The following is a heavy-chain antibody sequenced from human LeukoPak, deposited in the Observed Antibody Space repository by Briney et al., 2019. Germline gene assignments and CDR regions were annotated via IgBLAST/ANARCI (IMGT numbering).Heavy chain of an antibody. CDR3: ARVVKDSSSSGYYYMDV. V-gene: IGHV1-2*06. CDR2: INPNSGGT. CDR1: GYTFTGYY. Sequence: ASVKVSCKASGYTFTGYYMHWVRQAPGQGLEWMGRINPNSGGTNYAQKFQGRVTMTRDTSISTAYMGLSRLRSDDTAVYYCARVVKDSSSSGYYYMDVWGKGTTVTVSS. D-gene: IGHD6-6*01. J-gene: IGHJ6*03.